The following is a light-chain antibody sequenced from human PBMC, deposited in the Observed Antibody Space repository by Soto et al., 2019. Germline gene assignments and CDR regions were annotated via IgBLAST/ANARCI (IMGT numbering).Light chain of an antibody. Sequence: DIQMTQSPSSLSASVGDRVTITCRASQGISNYLAWYQQKPGKVPKLLIYAASTLQSGVPSRFSGSGSGTDLTLTISSLQPEDVAAYYCQKYNSARFTFGPGTKVDLK. V-gene: IGKV1-27*01. CDR2: AAS. J-gene: IGKJ3*01. CDR1: QGISNY. CDR3: QKYNSARFT.